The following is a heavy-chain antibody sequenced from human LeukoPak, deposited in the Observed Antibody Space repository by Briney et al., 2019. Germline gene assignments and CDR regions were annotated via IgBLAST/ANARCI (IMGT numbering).Heavy chain of an antibody. D-gene: IGHD6-19*01. CDR1: GYTFTGYY. CDR2: INPNSGGT. J-gene: IGHJ6*03. CDR3: ATEKATIAVAGDYYYYMDV. V-gene: IGHV1-2*02. Sequence: GASVKVSCKASGYTFTGYYMHWVRQAPGQGLEWMGWINPNSGGTNYAQKFQGRVTMTRDTSISTAYMELSRLRSDDTAVYYCATEKATIAVAGDYYYYMDVWGKGTTVTISS.